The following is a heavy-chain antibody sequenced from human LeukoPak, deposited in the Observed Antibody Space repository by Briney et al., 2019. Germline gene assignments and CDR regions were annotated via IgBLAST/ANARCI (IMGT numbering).Heavy chain of an antibody. V-gene: IGHV4-34*01. Sequence: PPETLSLTCAVYGGSFSGYYWSWIRQPPGKGLEWIGEINHSGSTNYNPSLKSRVTISVDTSKNQFSLKLSSVTAADTAVYYCARSQGHGSGSPFDYWGQGTLVTVSS. CDR3: ARSQGHGSGSPFDY. D-gene: IGHD3-10*01. J-gene: IGHJ4*02. CDR2: INHSGST. CDR1: GGSFSGYY.